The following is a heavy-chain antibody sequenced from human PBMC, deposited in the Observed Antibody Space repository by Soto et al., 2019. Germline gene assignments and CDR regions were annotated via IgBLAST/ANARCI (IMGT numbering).Heavy chain of an antibody. D-gene: IGHD4-17*01. CDR1: GASVNSDVYY. J-gene: IGHJ4*02. V-gene: IGHV4-31*03. CDR3: ARTHDYGDYEDYFDY. Sequence: SETLSLTCTVSGASVNSDVYYWTWIRQHPEKGLEWIGYIYDSGSTYYNPSLESRVSISLDTPNNQFSLNLKSVTAADTAVYYCARTHDYGDYEDYFDYWGQGTLVTVSS. CDR2: IYDSGST.